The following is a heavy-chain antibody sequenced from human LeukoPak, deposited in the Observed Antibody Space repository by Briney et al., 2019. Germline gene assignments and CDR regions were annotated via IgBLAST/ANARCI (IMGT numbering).Heavy chain of an antibody. Sequence: GGSLRLSCAASGFTFSSYGMHWVRQAPGKGLEWVAVILNDGSQEKYADSVKGRFTISRDNAKNSLYLQMNSLRAEDTALYYCTRASPPFGGVIAPSYYFDYWGQGTLVTVSS. CDR3: TRASPPFGGVIAPSYYFDY. CDR1: GFTFSSYG. D-gene: IGHD3-16*02. J-gene: IGHJ4*02. V-gene: IGHV3-33*01. CDR2: ILNDGSQE.